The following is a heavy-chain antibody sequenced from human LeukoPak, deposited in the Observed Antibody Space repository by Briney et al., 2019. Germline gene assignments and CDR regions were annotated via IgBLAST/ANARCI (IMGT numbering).Heavy chain of an antibody. CDR2: MNPNSGNT. V-gene: IGHV1-8*03. CDR3: ARFYPDFWTSTAFDI. J-gene: IGHJ3*02. CDR1: GYTFTSYD. D-gene: IGHD3/OR15-3a*01. Sequence: ASVKVSCKASGYTFTSYDINWVRQATGQGLEWMGWMNPNSGNTGYAQKFQGRVTITRNTSISTAHMELSSLRSEDTAVYYCARFYPDFWTSTAFDIWGQGTMVTVSS.